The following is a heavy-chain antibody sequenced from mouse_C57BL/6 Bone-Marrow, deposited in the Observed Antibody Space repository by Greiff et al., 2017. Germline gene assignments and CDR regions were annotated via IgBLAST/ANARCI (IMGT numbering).Heavy chain of an antibody. Sequence: EVQVVESGGGLVQPGGSMKLSCVASGFTFSNYWMNWVRQSPEQGLEWVAQISLKSDNYATHYAESVKGRFTISRNDSRSRVYLQIDNLRAEDTGIYYCSEGMDYWGQGTSVTVSS. J-gene: IGHJ4*01. CDR2: ISLKSDNYAT. CDR1: GFTFSNYW. CDR3: SEGMDY. V-gene: IGHV6-3*01.